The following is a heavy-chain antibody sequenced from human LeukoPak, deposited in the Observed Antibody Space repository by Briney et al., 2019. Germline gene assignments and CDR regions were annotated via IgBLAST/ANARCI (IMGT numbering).Heavy chain of an antibody. D-gene: IGHD3-10*01. CDR1: GGSINSYY. CDR2: IHYTGST. Sequence: SETLSLTCTVSGGSINSYYWSWIRQPPGEGLECIGYIHYTGSTNYNPSLKSRVTTSVDTSKSQFSLKLSSVTAADTAIYYCARGGYYGSGNDFRFDPWGQGTLVTVSS. CDR3: ARGGYYGSGNDFRFDP. J-gene: IGHJ5*02. V-gene: IGHV4-59*01.